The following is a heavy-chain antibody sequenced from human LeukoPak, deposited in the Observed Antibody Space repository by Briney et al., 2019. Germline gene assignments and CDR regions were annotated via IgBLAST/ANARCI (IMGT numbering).Heavy chain of an antibody. D-gene: IGHD3-10*01. Sequence: SETLSLTCSVSGGSISSRSYYWGWIRHPPGKGLEWIGSISYSASTYYNPSLKSRVTISVDTSKNQFSLKLSSVTAADTAVYYCARHAPRGSYYGAHGRPLDYWGQGTLVTVSS. J-gene: IGHJ4*02. CDR3: ARHAPRGSYYGAHGRPLDY. CDR2: ISYSAST. V-gene: IGHV4-39*01. CDR1: GGSISSRSYY.